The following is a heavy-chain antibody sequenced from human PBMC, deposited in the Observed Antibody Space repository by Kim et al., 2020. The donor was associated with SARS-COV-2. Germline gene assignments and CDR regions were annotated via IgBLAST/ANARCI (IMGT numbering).Heavy chain of an antibody. V-gene: IGHV3-48*03. J-gene: IGHJ4*02. CDR2: ISGSGSPI. CDR3: AGTPQLSY. D-gene: IGHD2-15*01. CDR1: GFTFSNYE. Sequence: GGSLRLSCAASGFTFSNYEMNWVRQAPGKGLEWVSSISGSGSPIYYADSLKGRFTISRDNAKNSLYLQMNSLRAEDTAVYYCAGTPQLSYWGQGTLVTVSS.